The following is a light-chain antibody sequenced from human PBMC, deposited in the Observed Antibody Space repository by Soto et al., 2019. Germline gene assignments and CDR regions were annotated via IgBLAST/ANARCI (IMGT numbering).Light chain of an antibody. CDR2: EGS. J-gene: IGLJ2*01. CDR3: CSYAGSSTFVV. V-gene: IGLV2-23*01. Sequence: QSALTQPDSVSGSPGQSITISCTGTSSDVGSYNLVSWYQQHPGKAPKLMIYEGSKRPSGVSNRFSGSKSGNTASLTISGLQAEDEADYYCCSYAGSSTFVVFGGGTKLTVL. CDR1: SSDVGSYNL.